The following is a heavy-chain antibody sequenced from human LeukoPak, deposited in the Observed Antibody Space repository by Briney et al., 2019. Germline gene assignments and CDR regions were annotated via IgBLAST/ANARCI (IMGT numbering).Heavy chain of an antibody. CDR2: IYYSGSI. D-gene: IGHD5-12*01. CDR1: GGSISSYY. Sequence: SETLSLTCTVSGGSISSYYWSWIRQPPGKGLEWIGYIYYSGSINYNPSLKGRVTISVDTSKNQFSLKLSSVTAADTAVYYCARGKWHYYFDYWGQGTLVTVSS. CDR3: ARGKWHYYFDY. V-gene: IGHV4-59*01. J-gene: IGHJ4*02.